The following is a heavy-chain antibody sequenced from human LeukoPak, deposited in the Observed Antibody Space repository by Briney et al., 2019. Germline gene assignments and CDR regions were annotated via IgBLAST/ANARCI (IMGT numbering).Heavy chain of an antibody. CDR3: ARARDLYDSSGYSFDY. V-gene: IGHV3-7*01. Sequence: GGSLRLSCAASGFTFSSYWMSWVRQAPGKGLEWVANIKQDGSEKYYVDSVKGRFTISRDNAKNSLYLQMNSLGAEDTAVYYCARARDLYDSSGYSFDYWGQGTLVTVSS. D-gene: IGHD3-22*01. CDR1: GFTFSSYW. CDR2: IKQDGSEK. J-gene: IGHJ4*02.